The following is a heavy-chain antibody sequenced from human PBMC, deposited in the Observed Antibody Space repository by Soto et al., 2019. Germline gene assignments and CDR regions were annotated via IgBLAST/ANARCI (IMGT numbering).Heavy chain of an antibody. CDR2: VYYSGST. J-gene: IGHJ5*02. D-gene: IGHD2-2*03. V-gene: IGHV4-59*08. CDR1: DASITSFY. Sequence: SDTLSLTCTVSDASITSFYWSWIRQPPGGGLEWLGYVYYSGSTNYNPSLQSRVTMSVDTSKNQFSLKLSSVTAADTAMYYCARHTGFCSSFSCYSRFDPWGQGNLVTVSS. CDR3: ARHTGFCSSFSCYSRFDP.